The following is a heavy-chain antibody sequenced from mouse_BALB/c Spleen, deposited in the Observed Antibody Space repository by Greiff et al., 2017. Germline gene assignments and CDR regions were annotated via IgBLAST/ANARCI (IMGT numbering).Heavy chain of an antibody. CDR3: ARDRPPSMITYAMDY. CDR2: IWAGGST. D-gene: IGHD2-4*01. V-gene: IGHV2-9*02. J-gene: IGHJ4*01. CDR1: GFSLTSYG. Sequence: VQLQQSGPGLVAPSQSLSITCTVSGFSLTSYGVHWVRQPPGKGLEWLGVIWAGGSTNYNSALMYRLSISKDNSKSQVFLKMNSLQTDDTAMYYCARDRPPSMITYAMDYWGQGTSVTVSS.